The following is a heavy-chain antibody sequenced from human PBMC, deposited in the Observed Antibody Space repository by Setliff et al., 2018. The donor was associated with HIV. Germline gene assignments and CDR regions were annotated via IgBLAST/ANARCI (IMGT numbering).Heavy chain of an antibody. CDR3: ARGPTKVTNHYYDYMDV. D-gene: IGHD4-17*01. Sequence: QPGGSLRLSCETSGFTFGDFCMNWVRQAPGKGLEWISYISSKRTSIYYADSVKGRFTISRDNDRNSLYLQMNGLRAEDTAVYYCARGPTKVTNHYYDYMDVWGKGTTVTVSS. J-gene: IGHJ6*03. CDR2: ISSKRTSI. CDR1: GFTFGDFC. V-gene: IGHV3-48*01.